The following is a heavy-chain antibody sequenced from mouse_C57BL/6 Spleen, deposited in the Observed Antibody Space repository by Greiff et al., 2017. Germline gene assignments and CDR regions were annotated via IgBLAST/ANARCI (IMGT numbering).Heavy chain of an antibody. CDR1: GFTFSNYW. J-gene: IGHJ2*01. D-gene: IGHD4-1*01. CDR2: IRLKSDNYAT. CDR3: TAPSNCGYFDY. V-gene: IGHV6-3*01. Sequence: DVQLVESGGGLVQPGGSLKLSCVASGFTFSNYWMNWVRQSPEKGLEWVAQIRLKSDNYATYYAESVKGRFTISRDDSKSSVYLKMNNLRAEDTGIYYCTAPSNCGYFDYWGQGTTLTVSS.